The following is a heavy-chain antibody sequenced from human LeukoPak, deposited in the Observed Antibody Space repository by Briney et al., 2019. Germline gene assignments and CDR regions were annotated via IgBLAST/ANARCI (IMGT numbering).Heavy chain of an antibody. J-gene: IGHJ6*02. D-gene: IGHD2-21*02. CDR3: AGGNCGGDCYSYYYYGMDV. V-gene: IGHV1-69*04. CDR2: IIPILGIA. CDR1: GGTFSSYA. Sequence: GASVKVSCKASGGTFSSYAISWVRQAPGQGLEWMGRIIPILGIANYAQKFQGRVTITADKSTSTAYMELSSLRSEDTAVYYCAGGNCGGDCYSYYYYGMDVWGQGTTVTVSS.